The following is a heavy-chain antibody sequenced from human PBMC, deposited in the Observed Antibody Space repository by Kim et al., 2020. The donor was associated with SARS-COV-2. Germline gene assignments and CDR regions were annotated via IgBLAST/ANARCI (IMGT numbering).Heavy chain of an antibody. CDR1: GFTFSNYA. CDR2: IGGGGSSK. V-gene: IGHV3-23*01. D-gene: IGHD1-1*01. Sequence: GGSLRLSCAASGFTFSNYAINWVRQAPGKGLEWVSAIGGGGSSKLYADSVKGRLTVSRDNSKNTVDLQMNSLRAEDTAVYHCVKSTVPGKPRNGMDVWGQGTTVTVSS. CDR3: VKSTVPGKPRNGMDV. J-gene: IGHJ6*02.